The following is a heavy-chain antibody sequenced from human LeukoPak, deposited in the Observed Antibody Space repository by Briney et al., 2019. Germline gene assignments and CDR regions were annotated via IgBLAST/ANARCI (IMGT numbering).Heavy chain of an antibody. D-gene: IGHD4-23*01. J-gene: IGHJ5*02. CDR2: IYYSRST. CDR3: ARRITVANWFDP. Sequence: SETLSLTCTVPGGSISSYYWSWIREPPGKGREWIGYIYYSRSTNYNTSLQSRVTISVDTSKNQFSLKLSSVTAADAAVYYCARRITVANWFDPWGQGTLVTVSS. V-gene: IGHV4-59*08. CDR1: GGSISSYY.